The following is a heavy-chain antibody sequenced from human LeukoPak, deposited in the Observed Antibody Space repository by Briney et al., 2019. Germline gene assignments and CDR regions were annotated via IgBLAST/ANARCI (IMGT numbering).Heavy chain of an antibody. J-gene: IGHJ4*02. V-gene: IGHV3-48*03. CDR2: ISATSSTK. CDR1: GFTLSSYE. Sequence: GGSLRLSCAASGFTLSSYEMHWVRQAPGKGLEWISYISATSSTKFYADSVKGRFTISRDNAKNSLYLQMNSLTAGDTAVYYCAREASYGYAFDYWGQGTLVTVSS. CDR3: AREASYGYAFDY. D-gene: IGHD5-12*01.